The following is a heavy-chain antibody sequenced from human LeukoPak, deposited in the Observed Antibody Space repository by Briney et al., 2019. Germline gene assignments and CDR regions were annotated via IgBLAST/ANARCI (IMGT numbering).Heavy chain of an antibody. CDR2: ISYDGSNK. D-gene: IGHD2-15*01. CDR3: ANRVRGTYYFDS. V-gene: IGHV3-30*18. CDR1: GFTLSSYG. J-gene: IGHJ4*02. Sequence: QPGRSLRLSCVASGFTLSSYGMHWVRQAPGKGLEWVAIISYDGSNKYYADSVKGRFTISRDNSKNTLYLQMNSLRAEDTAVYYCANRVRGTYYFDSWGQGTLVTVSP.